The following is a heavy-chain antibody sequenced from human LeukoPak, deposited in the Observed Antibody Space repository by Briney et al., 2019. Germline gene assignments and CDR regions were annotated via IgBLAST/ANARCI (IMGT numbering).Heavy chain of an antibody. CDR1: GSYW. D-gene: IGHD6-19*01. CDR3: AKMYSSAWFGES. Sequence: GGSLRLSCAASGSYWMHWVRQAPGKGLEWVSSIGGSGGNTYYADSVKGRFTISRDNSKNTLYLQMNNLRTEDTAVYYCAKMYSSAWFGESWGQGTLVTVSS. CDR2: IGGSGGNT. J-gene: IGHJ5*02. V-gene: IGHV3-23*01.